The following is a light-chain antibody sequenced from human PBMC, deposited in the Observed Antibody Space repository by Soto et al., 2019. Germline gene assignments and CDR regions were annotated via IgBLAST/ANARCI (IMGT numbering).Light chain of an antibody. J-gene: IGKJ5*01. Sequence: DIQMTQSPSTLSASVGDRVTITCRASQSISDLLAWYQQKPGRAPTLLIYKASTLQSGVSSRFSGGGSGTECTLTINSLQPDDFAHYYCQQYDSYPLTFGQGTRLEIK. CDR1: QSISDL. CDR3: QQYDSYPLT. CDR2: KAS. V-gene: IGKV1-5*03.